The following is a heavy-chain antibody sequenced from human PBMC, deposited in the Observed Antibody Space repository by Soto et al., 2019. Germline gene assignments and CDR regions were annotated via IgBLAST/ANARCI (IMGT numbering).Heavy chain of an antibody. J-gene: IGHJ5*02. Sequence: SETLSLTCTVSGGSISSSSYYWGWIRQPPGKGLEWIGSIYYSGSTYYNPSLKSRVTISVDTSKNQFSLKLSSVTAADTAVYYCARHGRPIILAGAWFDPWGQGTLVTVSS. CDR3: ARHGRPIILAGAWFDP. CDR1: GGSISSSSYY. CDR2: IYYSGST. D-gene: IGHD3-10*01. V-gene: IGHV4-39*01.